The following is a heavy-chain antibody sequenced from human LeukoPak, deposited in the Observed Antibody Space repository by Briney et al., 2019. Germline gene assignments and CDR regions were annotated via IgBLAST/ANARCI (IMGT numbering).Heavy chain of an antibody. CDR2: ISGSGTI. D-gene: IGHD3-22*01. Sequence: SETLSLTCTVSGGSIHSYWSWIRQPAGKGLEWIGRISGSGTITYNPALQSRLTISIDTSKNQFSPKLMSVTAADTAVYYCARDNYDSSGYYRYWGQGTLVTVSS. J-gene: IGHJ4*02. CDR1: GGSIHSY. V-gene: IGHV4-4*07. CDR3: ARDNYDSSGYYRY.